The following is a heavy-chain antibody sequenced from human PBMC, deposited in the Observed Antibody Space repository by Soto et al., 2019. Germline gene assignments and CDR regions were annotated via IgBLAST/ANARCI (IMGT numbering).Heavy chain of an antibody. CDR2: ISSNGVTT. CDR1: GFTFSSFS. CDR3: AKATTNGGWFNPFDS. Sequence: GGSLRLSCSASGFTFSSFSMHWVRQAPGKGLEYVSGISSNGVTTYYADSVKGRFTISRDNSRDTLFLQMNSLTADDTAVYYCAKATTNGGWFNPFDSWGQGALVTVSS. J-gene: IGHJ4*02. D-gene: IGHD6-19*01. V-gene: IGHV3-64*04.